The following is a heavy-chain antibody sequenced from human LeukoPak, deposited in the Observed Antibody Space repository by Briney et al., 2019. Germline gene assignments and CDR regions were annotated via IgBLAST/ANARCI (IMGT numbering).Heavy chain of an antibody. J-gene: IGHJ5*02. V-gene: IGHV3-53*01. Sequence: GGSLRLSCAASGFTFSSYWMSWVRQAPGKGLEWVSVIYSDGSTYYADSVQGRFTISRDNSKNTVYLQMDSLRAEDTAVYYCARSYTHYDFWSGYTYQNYFDPWGQGTLVTVSS. D-gene: IGHD3-3*01. CDR3: ARSYTHYDFWSGYTYQNYFDP. CDR2: IYSDGST. CDR1: GFTFSSYW.